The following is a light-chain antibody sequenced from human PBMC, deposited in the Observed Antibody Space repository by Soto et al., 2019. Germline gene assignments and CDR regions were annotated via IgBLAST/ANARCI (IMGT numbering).Light chain of an antibody. Sequence: EIVLTQSPGTLSLSPGERANLSCRASQSVSRTYLAWYQQKPVQAPRLLMYATSSRATGLPDRFSGSGSGTDFTLTISRLEPEDFAVYYCQQYGRSGTFGQGTKVEIK. CDR2: ATS. J-gene: IGKJ1*01. CDR1: QSVSRTY. V-gene: IGKV3-20*01. CDR3: QQYGRSGT.